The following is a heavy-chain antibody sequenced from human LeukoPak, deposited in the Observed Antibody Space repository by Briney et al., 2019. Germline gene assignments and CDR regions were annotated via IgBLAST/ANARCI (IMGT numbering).Heavy chain of an antibody. CDR1: GGSISSSSYY. D-gene: IGHD1-1*01. CDR2: IYYSGST. CDR3: ARAKGTTGTTRGAFDI. Sequence: SETLSLTCTVSGGSISSSSYYWGWIRQPPGTGLEWIGSIYYSGSTYYNPSLKSRVTISVDTSKNQFSLKLSSVTAADTAVYYCARAKGTTGTTRGAFDIWGQGTMVTVSS. J-gene: IGHJ3*02. V-gene: IGHV4-39*01.